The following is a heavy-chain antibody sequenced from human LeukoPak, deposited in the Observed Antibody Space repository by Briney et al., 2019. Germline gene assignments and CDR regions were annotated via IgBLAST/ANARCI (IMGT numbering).Heavy chain of an antibody. CDR1: GFTFSSYA. D-gene: IGHD1-26*01. Sequence: GRSLRLSCAASGFTFSSYAMHWVRQAPGKGLEWVAVISYDGSNNYYADSVKGRITISRDNSKNTLYLQMNSLRVEDTAVYYCARPTGWGAHQVSYGMDVWGQGTTVTVSS. CDR3: ARPTGWGAHQVSYGMDV. CDR2: ISYDGSNN. V-gene: IGHV3-30-3*01. J-gene: IGHJ6*02.